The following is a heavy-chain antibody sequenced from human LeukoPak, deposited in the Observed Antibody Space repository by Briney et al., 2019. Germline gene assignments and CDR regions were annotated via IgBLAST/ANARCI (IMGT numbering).Heavy chain of an antibody. CDR1: GFTFSSYS. CDR2: TSSSSSYI. D-gene: IGHD3-10*01. Sequence: GRSLRLSCAASGFTFSSYSMNWVRQAPGKGLEWVSSTSSSSSYIYYADSVKGRFTISRDNSKNTLYLQMNSLRAEDTAVYYCARGYGSGNPATFDYWGQGTLVTVSS. V-gene: IGHV3-21*01. J-gene: IGHJ4*02. CDR3: ARGYGSGNPATFDY.